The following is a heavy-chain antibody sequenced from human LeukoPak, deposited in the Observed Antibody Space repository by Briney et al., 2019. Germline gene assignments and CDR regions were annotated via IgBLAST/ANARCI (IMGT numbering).Heavy chain of an antibody. J-gene: IGHJ3*02. V-gene: IGHV1-69-2*01. CDR3: ATDMKLISGQNYRGKPLPAFDI. CDR2: VDPEDGET. Sequence: ASVKLSCKVSGYTFTDYYMHWVTQAPGKGLEWMGLVDPEDGETIYAEKFQGRVTITADTSTDTAYMELSSLRSEDTAVYYCATDMKLISGQNYRGKPLPAFDIWGQGTMVTVSS. D-gene: IGHD1-26*01. CDR1: GYTFTDYY.